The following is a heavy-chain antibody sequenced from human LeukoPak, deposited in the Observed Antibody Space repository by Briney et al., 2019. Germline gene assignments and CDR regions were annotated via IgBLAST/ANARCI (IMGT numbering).Heavy chain of an antibody. D-gene: IGHD4-23*01. CDR2: ISSSGITI. V-gene: IGHV3-48*03. Sequence: GGSLRLSCAASGFTFSSYEMNWVRQAPGKGLEWVSYISSSGITIYYTDSVKGRFTISRDNAKNSLYLQMNSLRVEDTAVYYCARAVDDDPIDYWGQGTLVTVSS. CDR1: GFTFSSYE. J-gene: IGHJ4*02. CDR3: ARAVDDDPIDY.